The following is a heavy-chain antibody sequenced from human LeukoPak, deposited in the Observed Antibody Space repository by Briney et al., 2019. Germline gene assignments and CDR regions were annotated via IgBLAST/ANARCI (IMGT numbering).Heavy chain of an antibody. Sequence: PSETLSLTCTVSGGSISSSSYYWGWIRQPPGKGLEWIGSIYYSGSTYYNPSLKSRVTISVDTSKNQFSLKLSSVTAADTAVYYCARESMAYWGQGTLVTVSS. CDR2: IYYSGST. CDR3: ARESMAY. J-gene: IGHJ4*02. CDR1: GGSISSSSYY. V-gene: IGHV4-39*07. D-gene: IGHD2/OR15-2a*01.